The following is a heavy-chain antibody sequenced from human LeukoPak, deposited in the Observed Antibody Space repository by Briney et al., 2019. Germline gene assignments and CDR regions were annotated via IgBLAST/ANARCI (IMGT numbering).Heavy chain of an antibody. D-gene: IGHD3-22*01. CDR1: GFTFSSYS. J-gene: IGHJ4*02. CDR3: ARDALRNFYYDSSGHHFDY. Sequence: GGSLRLSCAASGFTFSSYSMNWVRQAPGKGLEWVSSISSSSSYIYYADSVKGRFTISRDNAKNSLYLQMNSLRAEDTAVYYCARDALRNFYYDSSGHHFDYWGQGTLVTVSS. V-gene: IGHV3-21*01. CDR2: ISSSSSYI.